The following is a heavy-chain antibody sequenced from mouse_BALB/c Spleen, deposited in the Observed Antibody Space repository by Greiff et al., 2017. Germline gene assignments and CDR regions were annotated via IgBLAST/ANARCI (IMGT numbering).Heavy chain of an antibody. Sequence: EVQLVESGPGLVKPSQSLSLTCTVTGYSITSDYAWNWIRQFPGNKLEWMGYISYSGSTSYNPSLKSRISITRDTSKNQFFLQLNSVTTEDTATYYCARGVYYRYWYFDVWGAGTTVTVSS. CDR2: ISYSGST. D-gene: IGHD2-14*01. CDR3: ARGVYYRYWYFDV. J-gene: IGHJ1*01. CDR1: GYSITSDYA. V-gene: IGHV3-2*02.